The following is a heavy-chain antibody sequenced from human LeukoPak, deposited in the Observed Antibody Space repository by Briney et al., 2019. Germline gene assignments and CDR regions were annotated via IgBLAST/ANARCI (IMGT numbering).Heavy chain of an antibody. Sequence: SETLSLTCTVSGGSISSSSYYWGWIRQPPGKGLEWIGSIYYSGSTYYNPSLKSRVTISVDTSKNQFSLKLSSVTAADTAVYYCARAECSGGSCRFDPWGQGTLVTVSS. CDR2: IYYSGST. D-gene: IGHD2-15*01. CDR3: ARAECSGGSCRFDP. CDR1: GGSISSSSYY. V-gene: IGHV4-39*07. J-gene: IGHJ5*02.